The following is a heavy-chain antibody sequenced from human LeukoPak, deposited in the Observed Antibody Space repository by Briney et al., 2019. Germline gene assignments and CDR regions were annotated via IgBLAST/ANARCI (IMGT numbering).Heavy chain of an antibody. CDR3: ARQASSGWYDY. CDR2: IYYSGST. D-gene: IGHD6-19*01. J-gene: IGHJ4*02. V-gene: IGHV4-39*01. Sequence: SETLSLTCTVSGGSISSTSYYWGWIRQPPGKGLEWIGSIYYSGSTYYDPSLKSRVTISVDTSTNQFSLKLISVTAADTAVYYCARQASSGWYDYWGQGTLVTVSS. CDR1: GGSISSTSYY.